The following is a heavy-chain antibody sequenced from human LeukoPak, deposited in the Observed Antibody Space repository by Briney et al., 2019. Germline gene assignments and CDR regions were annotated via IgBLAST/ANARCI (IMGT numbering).Heavy chain of an antibody. Sequence: ASVKVSCKASGYTFTSYGINWVRQAPGQGLEWMGWISAYNGNTNYAQKLQGRVTMTTDTSTSTAYMELRSLRSDDTAVYYCARDRTMIVGNYYYYGMDVWGQGTTVTVSS. CDR2: ISAYNGNT. J-gene: IGHJ6*02. CDR1: GYTFTSYG. V-gene: IGHV1-18*01. D-gene: IGHD3-22*01. CDR3: ARDRTMIVGNYYYYGMDV.